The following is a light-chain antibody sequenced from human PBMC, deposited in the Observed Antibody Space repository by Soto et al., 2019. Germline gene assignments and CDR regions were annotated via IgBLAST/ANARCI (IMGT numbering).Light chain of an antibody. J-gene: IGLJ1*01. V-gene: IGLV2-14*01. CDR2: EVS. CDR3: SSYTSSSTPYV. Sequence: QSALTQPASVSGSPGQSITISCTGTSSDVGGYNYVSWYQQHPGKAPKLMIYEVSNRPSAVSNRFSGSKSGNTASLTISGLQAEDEADYYSSSYTSSSTPYVFGTGTKLTVL. CDR1: SSDVGGYNY.